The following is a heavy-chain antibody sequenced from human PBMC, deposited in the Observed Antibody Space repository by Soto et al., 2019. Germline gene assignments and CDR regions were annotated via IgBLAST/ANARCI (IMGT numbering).Heavy chain of an antibody. CDR3: ARLRYSYGSSFDY. CDR2: IYYSGST. CDR1: GGSISSYD. Sequence: PSETLSLTFTVPGGSISSYDWSWIRQPPGKGLEWIGYIYYSGSTNYNPSLKSRVTISVDTSKNQFSLKLSSVTAADTAVYYCARLRYSYGSSFDYWGQGTLVTVSS. V-gene: IGHV4-59*08. D-gene: IGHD5-18*01. J-gene: IGHJ4*02.